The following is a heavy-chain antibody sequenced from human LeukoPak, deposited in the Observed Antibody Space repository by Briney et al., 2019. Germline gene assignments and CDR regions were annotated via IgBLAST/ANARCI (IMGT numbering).Heavy chain of an antibody. CDR1: GFTVSSNY. CDR3: ARDEYDILTGYPGDY. D-gene: IGHD3-9*01. V-gene: IGHV3-66*01. CDR2: IYSGGST. Sequence: GGSLRLSCAASGFTVSSNYMSWVRQAPGKGLEWVSVIYSGGSTYYADSVKGRFTISRDNSKNTLYLQMNSLRAEDTAVYYCARDEYDILTGYPGDYWGQGTLVTVSS. J-gene: IGHJ4*02.